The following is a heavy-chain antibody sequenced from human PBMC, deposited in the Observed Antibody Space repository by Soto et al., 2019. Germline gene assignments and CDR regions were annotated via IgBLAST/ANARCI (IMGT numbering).Heavy chain of an antibody. CDR3: AGFSWIQLWSFDY. D-gene: IGHD5-18*01. V-gene: IGHV4-59*01. CDR2: IYYGGST. Sequence: PSETLSLTCTVSGGSISSYYWSWIRQPPGKGLEWIGYIYYGGSTNYNPSLKSRVTISVDTSKNQFSLKLSSVTAADTAVYYCAGFSWIQLWSFDYWGQGTLVTVSS. CDR1: GGSISSYY. J-gene: IGHJ4*02.